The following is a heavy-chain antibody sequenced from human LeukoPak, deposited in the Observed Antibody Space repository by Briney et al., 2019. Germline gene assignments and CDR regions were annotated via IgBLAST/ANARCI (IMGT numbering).Heavy chain of an antibody. Sequence: RGSLRLSCAASGFDFSSNWMHWVRHAPGQGLVWVSRIKGDGISTNYADSVKGRFTISRDIAKNTLYLQMNSLRAEDTGVYYCAKDHYWSIDYWGRGTLVTVSS. V-gene: IGHV3-74*01. CDR1: GFDFSSNW. J-gene: IGHJ4*02. CDR2: IKGDGIST. CDR3: AKDHYWSIDY. D-gene: IGHD3-3*01.